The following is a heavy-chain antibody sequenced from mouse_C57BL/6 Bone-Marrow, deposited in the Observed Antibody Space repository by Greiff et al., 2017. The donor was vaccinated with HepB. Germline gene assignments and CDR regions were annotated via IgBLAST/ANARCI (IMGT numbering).Heavy chain of an antibody. CDR2: INPGSGGT. CDR1: GYAFTNYL. CDR3: ARRGLMVTTLYYYAMDY. Sequence: VQLQQSGAELVRPGTSVKVSCKASGYAFTNYLIEWVKQRPGQGLEWIGVINPGSGGTNYNEKFKGKATLTADKSSSTAYMQLSSLTSEDSAVYFWARRGLMVTTLYYYAMDYWGQGTSVTVSS. D-gene: IGHD2-3*01. V-gene: IGHV1-54*01. J-gene: IGHJ4*01.